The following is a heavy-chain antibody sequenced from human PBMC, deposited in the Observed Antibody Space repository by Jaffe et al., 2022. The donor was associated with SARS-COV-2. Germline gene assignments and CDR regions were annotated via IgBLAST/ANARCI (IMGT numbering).Heavy chain of an antibody. CDR1: GFTFSGFT. V-gene: IGHV3-21*06. CDR3: AGEDTYYYGMDV. Sequence: EAQLVESGGGLVKPGESLRLSCAASGFTFSGFTMNWVRQAPGKGLEWVSSISSSTTYIYYADSVKGRFTISRDNAKNSLYLQMNSLRAEDTAVYYCAGEDTYYYGMDVWGHGTTVTVSS. CDR2: ISSSTTYI. J-gene: IGHJ6*02.